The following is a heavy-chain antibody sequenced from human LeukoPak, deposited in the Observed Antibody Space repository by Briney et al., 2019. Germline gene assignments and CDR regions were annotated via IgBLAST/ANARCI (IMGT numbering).Heavy chain of an antibody. Sequence: GGSLRLSCAASGFTFSSYAMSWVRQAPGKGLEWVSAISGSGGSTYYADSVKGRFTISRDNSKNTLYLQMNSLRAEDTAVYYCAKALTHSSSWYYFDHWGQGTLVTVSS. J-gene: IGHJ4*02. CDR3: AKALTHSSSWYYFDH. CDR2: ISGSGGST. V-gene: IGHV3-23*01. D-gene: IGHD6-13*01. CDR1: GFTFSSYA.